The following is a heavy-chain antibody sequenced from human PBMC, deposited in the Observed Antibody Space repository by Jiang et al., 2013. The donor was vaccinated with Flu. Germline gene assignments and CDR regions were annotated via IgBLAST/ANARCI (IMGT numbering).Heavy chain of an antibody. CDR2: ISYSGTT. Sequence: ETLSLTCTVSGGSISSKNYYWGWIRQPPGKGLEWIASISYSGTTYYNPSLKSRVTISVDTSKNQFSLKLGSVTAADTAVYYCARGEYSYGPFDYWGQGTLVTVSS. CDR3: ARGEYSYGPFDY. D-gene: IGHD5-18*01. CDR1: GGSISSKNYY. V-gene: IGHV4-39*07. J-gene: IGHJ4*02.